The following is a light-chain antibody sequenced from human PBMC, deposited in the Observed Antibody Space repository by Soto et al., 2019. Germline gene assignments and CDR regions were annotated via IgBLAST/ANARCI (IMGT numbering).Light chain of an antibody. CDR2: DAS. CDR1: QSVSSS. Sequence: EIVLTQSPATLSLSPGDRAALSCRASQSVSSSLAWYQLTPGQAPRLLIYDASNRATGIPARFSGSGSGTDFTLTISSLEPEDFAFYYCQHRTNWPRTFGQGTKLEIK. J-gene: IGKJ2*01. V-gene: IGKV3-11*01. CDR3: QHRTNWPRT.